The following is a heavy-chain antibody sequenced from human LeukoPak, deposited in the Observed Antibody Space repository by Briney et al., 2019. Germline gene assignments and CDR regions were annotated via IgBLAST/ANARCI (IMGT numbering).Heavy chain of an antibody. D-gene: IGHD5-24*01. CDR2: IYHSGST. CDR1: GGSTSSSNW. Sequence: SGTLSLTCAVSGGSTSSSNWWSWVRQPPGKGLEWIGEIYHSGSTNYNPSLKSRVTISVDKSKNQFSLKLSSVTAADTAVYYCARTVMGDGYNLDYWGQGTLVTVSS. J-gene: IGHJ4*02. V-gene: IGHV4-4*02. CDR3: ARTVMGDGYNLDY.